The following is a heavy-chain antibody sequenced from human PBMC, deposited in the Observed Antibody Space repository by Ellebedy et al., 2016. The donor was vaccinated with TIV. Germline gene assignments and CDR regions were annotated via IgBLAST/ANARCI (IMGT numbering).Heavy chain of an antibody. CDR3: TGRGGCNTSCSDH. CDR1: GLIFSNVW. CDR2: INKDGSEK. D-gene: IGHD3-16*01. J-gene: IGHJ4*01. V-gene: IGHV3-7*01. Sequence: GGSLRLXCAASGLIFSNVWMGWVRQAPGQGLEWVANINKDGSEKYYADSVKGRFIISRDNAKNSSFLQMNSLRGDDAAMYYCTGRGGCNTSCSDHWGHGTVVSVSS.